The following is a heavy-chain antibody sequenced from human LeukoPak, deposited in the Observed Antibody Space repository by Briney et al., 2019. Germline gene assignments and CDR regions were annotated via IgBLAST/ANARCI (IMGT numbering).Heavy chain of an antibody. CDR1: GFTLSSSW. Sequence: GGSLRLSCAASGFTLSSSWIHWVRQAPGKGLVWVSRINSDGSVTNYADSVKGRFTISRDNAKNTLYLQMNSLRVEDTAMYYCVRVRGRARVGYFDYWGQGNLVTVSS. CDR3: VRVRGRARVGYFDY. V-gene: IGHV3-74*01. CDR2: INSDGSVT. J-gene: IGHJ4*02. D-gene: IGHD3-22*01.